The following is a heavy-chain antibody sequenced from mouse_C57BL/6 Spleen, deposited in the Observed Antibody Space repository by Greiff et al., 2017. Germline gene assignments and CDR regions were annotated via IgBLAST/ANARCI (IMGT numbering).Heavy chain of an antibody. V-gene: IGHV1-7*01. Sequence: VQLQQSGAELAKPGASVKLSCKASGYTFTSYWMHWVKQRPGQGLEWIGYINPSSGYTKYNEKFKGKATLTADKSSSTAYMQLSSLTYEDSAVYYCARPYYDYDGYAMDYWGQGTSVTVAS. CDR2: INPSSGYT. D-gene: IGHD2-4*01. CDR1: GYTFTSYW. CDR3: ARPYYDYDGYAMDY. J-gene: IGHJ4*01.